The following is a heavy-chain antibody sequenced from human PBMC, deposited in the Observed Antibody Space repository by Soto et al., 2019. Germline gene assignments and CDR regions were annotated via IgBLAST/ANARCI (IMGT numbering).Heavy chain of an antibody. CDR3: ARARFSQWSQDYYGLDV. D-gene: IGHD3-3*01. CDR1: GPLPVGSLSTYF. CDR2: INHSGSP. V-gene: IGHV4-34*01. J-gene: IGHJ6*02. Sequence: SETLSLTCGLSGPLPVGSLSTYFWTWIRQPPGKGLEWIGEINHSGSPNYSPSLRGRVTISLDTSKKQFSLNLSSVTTADTAVYFCARARFSQWSQDYYGLDVWGQGTTVTVSS.